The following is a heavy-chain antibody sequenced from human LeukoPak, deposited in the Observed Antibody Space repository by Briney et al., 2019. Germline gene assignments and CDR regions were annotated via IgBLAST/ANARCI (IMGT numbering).Heavy chain of an antibody. V-gene: IGHV3-15*01. CDR1: GFTFSNAW. D-gene: IGHD3-10*01. CDR3: TTVPVLLWFGELLFVDY. CDR2: IKSKTDGGTT. J-gene: IGHJ4*02. Sequence: PGGSLRLSCAASGFTFSNAWMSWVRQAPGKGLEWVGRIKSKTDGGTTDCAAPVKGRFTISRDDSKNTLYLQMNSLKTEDTAVYYCTTVPVLLWFGELLFVDYWGQGTLVTVSS.